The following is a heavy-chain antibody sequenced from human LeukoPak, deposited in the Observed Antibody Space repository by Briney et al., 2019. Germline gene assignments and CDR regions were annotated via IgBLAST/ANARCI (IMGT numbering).Heavy chain of an antibody. CDR2: ISGTGVST. CDR1: GFTFSNYA. D-gene: IGHD6-19*01. J-gene: IGHJ4*02. CDR3: ARGTAVAGPFDY. V-gene: IGHV3-23*01. Sequence: GGSLRLSCAASGFTFSNYAMTWVRQAQGEGLERVSVISGTGVSTYYADSVKGRFTMSRDNSKNMVYLQMNSLRAEDTAVYYCARGTAVAGPFDYWGQGTLVTVSS.